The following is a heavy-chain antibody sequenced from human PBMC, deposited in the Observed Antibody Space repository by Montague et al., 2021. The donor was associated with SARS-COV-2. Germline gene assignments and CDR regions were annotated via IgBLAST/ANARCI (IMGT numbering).Heavy chain of an antibody. J-gene: IGHJ4*02. V-gene: IGHV4-34*01. Sequence: SETLSLTCTVSGGSISSYYWSWIRQPPGKGLEWIGEINHSGSTNYNPSLKSRVTISVDTSKNQFSLKLSSATAADTAVYYCARGFDYWGQGTLVTVSS. CDR1: GGSISSYY. CDR2: INHSGST. CDR3: ARGFDY.